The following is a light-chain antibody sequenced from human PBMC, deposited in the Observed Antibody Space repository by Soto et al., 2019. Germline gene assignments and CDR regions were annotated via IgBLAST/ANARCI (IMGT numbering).Light chain of an antibody. CDR2: AAS. CDR1: QSIRSD. V-gene: IGKV1-6*01. J-gene: IGKJ4*01. CDR3: LKDYRYPLV. Sequence: AIQMTQSPSSLFASVGDRVTMTCRASQSIRSDLGWFQQKPGKAPKLLIYAASNLQSGVPSRFSAWGSGANFTLTITRLEPEDFATYYCLKDYRYPLVFGGGTKVDI.